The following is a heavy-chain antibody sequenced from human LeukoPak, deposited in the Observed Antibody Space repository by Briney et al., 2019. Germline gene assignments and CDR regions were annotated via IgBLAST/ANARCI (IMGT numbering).Heavy chain of an antibody. V-gene: IGHV4-61*02. J-gene: IGHJ4*02. CDR2: IYTSGST. Sequence: SQTLSLTCTVSGGSISSGSYYWSWIRQPAGKGLEWIGRIYTSGSTNYNPSLKSRVTISVDTSKNQFSLKLSSVTAADTAVYYCARGPGAPEIDYWGQGTLVTVSS. CDR1: GGSISSGSYY. D-gene: IGHD3-10*01. CDR3: ARGPGAPEIDY.